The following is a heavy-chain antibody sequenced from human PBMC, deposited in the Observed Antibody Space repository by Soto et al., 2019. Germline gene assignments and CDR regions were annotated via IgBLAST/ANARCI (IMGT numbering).Heavy chain of an antibody. CDR3: ERDKMPGPPDCCDD. D-gene: IGHD2-21*01. V-gene: IGHV3-30*04. CDR1: GFSLSSYP. CDR2: ISFDGTIQ. Sequence: QVQLVESGGGVVQPGRSLRLSCAASGFSLSSYPMHWVRQAPGKGPEWVAVISFDGTIQLYADSVKGRFTIVRDTSTNTLFLQMNSLTTEDTDMYYCERDKMPGPPDCCDDWGQGTVVTLSS. J-gene: IGHJ4*02.